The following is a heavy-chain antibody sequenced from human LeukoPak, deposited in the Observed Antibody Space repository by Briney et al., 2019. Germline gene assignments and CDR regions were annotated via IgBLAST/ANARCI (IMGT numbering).Heavy chain of an antibody. Sequence: GASVKVSCKTSGYTFTDYYMHWVRQAPGQGLEWMGWINPNTGGTSSARKFQGRVTMTRDTSITTVYMEVKWLTSGDTAIYYCARADRLDGGPYLIGPWGQGTLVTVSS. CDR3: ARADRLDGGPYLIGP. CDR1: GYTFTDYY. CDR2: INPNTGGT. D-gene: IGHD2-21*01. V-gene: IGHV1-2*02. J-gene: IGHJ5*02.